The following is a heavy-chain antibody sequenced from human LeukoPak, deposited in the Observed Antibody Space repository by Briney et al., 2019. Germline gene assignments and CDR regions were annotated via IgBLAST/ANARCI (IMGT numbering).Heavy chain of an antibody. CDR3: AREDSSLAAFDI. Sequence: PSETLSLTCTVSGGSISSYYWSWIRQPPGKGLEWIGYIYYSGSTNYNPSLKSRVTISVDTSKNQFSLKLSSVTAADTAVYYCAREDSSLAAFDIWGQGTMVTVSS. D-gene: IGHD6-19*01. CDR2: IYYSGST. V-gene: IGHV4-59*01. J-gene: IGHJ3*02. CDR1: GGSISSYY.